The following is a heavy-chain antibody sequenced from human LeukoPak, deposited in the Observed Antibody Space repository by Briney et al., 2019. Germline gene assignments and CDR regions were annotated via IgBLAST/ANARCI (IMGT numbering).Heavy chain of an antibody. Sequence: PSETLSLTCTVSGVSISTYYWSWIRQPPGKGMEWIGYIYYSGNTNYNPSLKSRVTISIDTSNNQFSLKLSSVTAADTAVYYCARAYTSWSFDYWGQGTLVTVSS. CDR1: GVSISTYY. J-gene: IGHJ4*02. CDR2: IYYSGNT. V-gene: IGHV4-59*01. D-gene: IGHD2-2*02. CDR3: ARAYTSWSFDY.